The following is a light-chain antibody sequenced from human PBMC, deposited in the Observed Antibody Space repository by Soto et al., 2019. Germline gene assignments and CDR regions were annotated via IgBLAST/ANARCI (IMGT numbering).Light chain of an antibody. CDR3: AAWDDSLNGYV. CDR2: ANN. V-gene: IGLV1-44*01. CDR1: SPTIGSNT. J-gene: IGLJ1*01. Sequence: QSVLTQPPSASGTPGQRVTISCSGSSPTIGSNTVNWYQQLPGTAPKLLIHANNQRPSGVPARFSGSKSGTSASLAISWLQSEEADYYCAAWDDSLNGYVFGTGTKLTVL.